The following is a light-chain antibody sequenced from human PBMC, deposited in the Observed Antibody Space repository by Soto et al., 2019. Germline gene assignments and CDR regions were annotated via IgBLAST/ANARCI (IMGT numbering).Light chain of an antibody. CDR3: QQYGSSPRT. J-gene: IGKJ1*01. CDR1: QSVSSSY. CDR2: DAS. V-gene: IGKV3D-20*01. Sequence: EIVLTQSPATLSLSPGEIATLSCGASQSVSSSYLAWYQQKPGLAPRLLIYDASSRATGIPDRFSGSGSGTDFTLTISRLEPEDFAVYYCQQYGSSPRTFGQGTKVEIK.